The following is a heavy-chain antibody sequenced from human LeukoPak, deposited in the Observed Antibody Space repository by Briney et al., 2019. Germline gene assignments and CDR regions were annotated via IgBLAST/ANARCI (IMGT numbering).Heavy chain of an antibody. V-gene: IGHV4-61*02. Sequence: PSQTLSLTCTVSGASVNSGNYYWTWIRQPAGKRLEWIGSIYYSGSTYYNPSLKSRVTMSVDTSKNQFSLKLSSVTAADTAVYYCARESDFWSGYFFDYWGQGTLVTVSS. CDR3: ARESDFWSGYFFDY. CDR1: GASVNSGNYY. CDR2: IYYSGST. J-gene: IGHJ4*02. D-gene: IGHD3-3*01.